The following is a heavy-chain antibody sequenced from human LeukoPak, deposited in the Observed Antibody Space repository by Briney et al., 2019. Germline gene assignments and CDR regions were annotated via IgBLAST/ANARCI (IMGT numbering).Heavy chain of an antibody. V-gene: IGHV4-31*03. CDR1: GGSSSSGGYY. Sequence: PSQTLSLTSTVSGGSSSSGGYYWSWIRQHPGKGLEWIGYIYYSGSTYYNPSLKSRVTISVDTSKNQFSLKLSSVTAADTAVYYCARGSTYYYGSSGYPLFDYWGQGTLVTVSS. CDR3: ARGSTYYYGSSGYPLFDY. D-gene: IGHD3-22*01. J-gene: IGHJ4*02. CDR2: IYYSGST.